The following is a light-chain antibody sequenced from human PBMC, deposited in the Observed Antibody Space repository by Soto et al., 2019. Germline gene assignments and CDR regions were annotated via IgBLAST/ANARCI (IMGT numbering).Light chain of an antibody. Sequence: DIQITQSPASLSASVGDRVTITCRASLPISNYLAWYQQKPGKIPNLLIYAASTLQAGVPSRFSGSGSGTEFTLTISSLQPEDFATYYCLQHNTYPWTFGQGTKVDIK. CDR3: LQHNTYPWT. CDR2: AAS. J-gene: IGKJ1*01. CDR1: LPISNY. V-gene: IGKV1-17*01.